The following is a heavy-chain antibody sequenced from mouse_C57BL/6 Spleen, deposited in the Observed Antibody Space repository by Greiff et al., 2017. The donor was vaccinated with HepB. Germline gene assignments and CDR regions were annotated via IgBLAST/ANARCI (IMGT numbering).Heavy chain of an antibody. D-gene: IGHD5-1*01. CDR2: IDPETGGT. CDR3: TRGRTRVDY. J-gene: IGHJ2*01. Sequence: QVQLQQSGAELVRPGASVTLSCKASGYTFTDYEMHWVKQTPVHGLEWIGAIDPETGGTAYNQKFKGKAILTADKSSSTAYMELRSLTSEDSAVYYCTRGRTRVDYWGQGTTLTVSS. CDR1: GYTFTDYE. V-gene: IGHV1-15*01.